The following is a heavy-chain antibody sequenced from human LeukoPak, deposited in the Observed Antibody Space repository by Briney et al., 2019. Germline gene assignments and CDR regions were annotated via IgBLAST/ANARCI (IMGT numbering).Heavy chain of an antibody. D-gene: IGHD4/OR15-4a*01. V-gene: IGHV4-30-4*08. CDR3: ARGEEVLENAFDI. Sequence: SETLSLTCTVSGGSISSGDYYWSWIRQPPGKGLEWIGYIYYSGSTYYNPSLKSRVTISVDTSKNQFSLKLSSVTAADTAEYYCARGEEVLENAFDIWGQGTMVTVSS. CDR2: IYYSGST. CDR1: GGSISSGDYY. J-gene: IGHJ3*02.